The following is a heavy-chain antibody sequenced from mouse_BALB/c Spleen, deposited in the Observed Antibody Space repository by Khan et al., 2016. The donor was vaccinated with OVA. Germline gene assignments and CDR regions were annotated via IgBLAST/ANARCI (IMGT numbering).Heavy chain of an antibody. CDR1: GFTFSDYY. J-gene: IGHJ3*01. D-gene: IGHD2-13*01. V-gene: IGHV5-4*02. CDR2: ISDGGSYI. CDR3: IRGYYGDPFAY. Sequence: EVELVESGGGLVKPGGSLKLSCAASGFTFSDYYMYWVRQTPEKRLEWVATISDGGSYIYYIANVKGRFSISRDNAKNNLYLQMSSLKSEDTGMYYCIRGYYGDPFAYWGHGTLVTVSA.